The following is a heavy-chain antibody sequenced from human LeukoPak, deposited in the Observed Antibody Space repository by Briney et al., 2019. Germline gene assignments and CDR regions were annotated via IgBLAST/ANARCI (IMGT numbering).Heavy chain of an antibody. CDR1: GFTFSSYA. CDR2: VSYDGVYK. V-gene: IGHV3-30-3*01. CDR3: ARGDDFWTFSPVGRTGAFDF. J-gene: IGHJ3*01. Sequence: GGSLRLSCEASGFTFSSYAIHWVRQAPGKGLEWVAGVSYDGVYKYYPDSMEGRFTISRDNSKNTFYLQVSSLRSEDTAVYYCARGDDFWTFSPVGRTGAFDFWGHGTLVTVSS. D-gene: IGHD3-3*01.